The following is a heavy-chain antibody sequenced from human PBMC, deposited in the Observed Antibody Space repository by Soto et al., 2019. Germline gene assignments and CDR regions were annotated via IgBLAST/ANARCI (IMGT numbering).Heavy chain of an antibody. CDR2: LTPSGGET. CDR1: GFTFSTYA. J-gene: IGHJ3*02. V-gene: IGHV3-23*01. Sequence: GGSLRLSCVASGFTFSTYAMSWVRQAPGKGLGWVSALTPSGGETYYADSVKGRFTISRDNSMNALYLQMTSLRIEDTAVYYCAHPRGYGVFDAYDIWGQGTMVTVSS. D-gene: IGHD4-17*01. CDR3: AHPRGYGVFDAYDI.